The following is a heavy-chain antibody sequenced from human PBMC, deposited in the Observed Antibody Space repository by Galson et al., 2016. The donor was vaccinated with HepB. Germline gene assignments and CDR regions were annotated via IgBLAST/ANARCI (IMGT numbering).Heavy chain of an antibody. Sequence: SLRLSCAVSGFTFDNHAMSWVRQAPGKGLEWVASISGSGGDTYIADSVEGRFTISRDNSKNTVDLQMHSLKVEDTAVYFCANRSGRAGYICVPIESWGQGTRLPVSS. CDR1: GFTFDNHA. D-gene: IGHD1-1*01. J-gene: IGHJ4*02. V-gene: IGHV3-23*01. CDR2: ISGSGGDT. CDR3: ANRSGRAGYICVPIES.